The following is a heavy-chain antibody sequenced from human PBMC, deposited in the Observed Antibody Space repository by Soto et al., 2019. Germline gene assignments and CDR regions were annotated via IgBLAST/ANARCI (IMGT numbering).Heavy chain of an antibody. CDR1: GYTFTSYG. D-gene: IGHD2-15*01. V-gene: IGHV1-18*01. CDR3: ARDRLCSGGSCYTVFDY. Sequence: ASVKVSCKASGYTFTSYGISWVRQAPGQGLEWMGWISAYNGNTNYAQKLQGRVTMTTDTSTSTAYMELRSLRSDDTAVYYCARDRLCSGGSCYTVFDYWGQRTLVTVSP. CDR2: ISAYNGNT. J-gene: IGHJ4*02.